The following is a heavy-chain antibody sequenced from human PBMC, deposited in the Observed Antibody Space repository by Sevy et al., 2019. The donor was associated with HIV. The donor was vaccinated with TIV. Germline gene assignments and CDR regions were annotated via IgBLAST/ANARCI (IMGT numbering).Heavy chain of an antibody. CDR1: GGTFSSYA. J-gene: IGHJ4*02. D-gene: IGHD2-15*01. CDR3: ASGGNPPGFDY. Sequence: SVKVSCKASGGTFSSYAISWVRQAPGQGLEWMGGIIPIFGTANYAQKFQGRVTITADKSTSTAYMELSSLRSEDTAVYYCASGGNPPGFDYWGQRTLVTVSS. V-gene: IGHV1-69*06. CDR2: IIPIFGTA.